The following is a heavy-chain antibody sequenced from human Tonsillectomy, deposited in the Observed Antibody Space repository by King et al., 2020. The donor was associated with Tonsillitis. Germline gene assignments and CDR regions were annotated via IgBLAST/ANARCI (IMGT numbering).Heavy chain of an antibody. CDR3: ARAPMVRGVITHFDY. J-gene: IGHJ4*02. D-gene: IGHD3-10*01. V-gene: IGHV3-48*01. CDR1: GVTFSRDS. CDR2: IDSRSDRI. Sequence: VQLVESGGGLVQPGGSLRLSCAASGVTFSRDSMSWVRQAPGKGLEWVSYIDSRSDRIYYADSVKGRFTIFRDNARNSLYLQMHSLRAEDTALYYCARAPMVRGVITHFDYWGQGTLVTVSS.